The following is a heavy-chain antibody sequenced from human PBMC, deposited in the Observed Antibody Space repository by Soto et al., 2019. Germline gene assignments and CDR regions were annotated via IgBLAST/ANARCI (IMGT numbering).Heavy chain of an antibody. CDR2: IYPGDSDT. V-gene: IGHV5-51*01. CDR3: ARPSYSISRYYGMDV. D-gene: IGHD6-6*01. Sequence: EVQLVQSGAEVKKPGESLKISCKGSGYSFTSYWIGWVRQMPGKGLEWMGIIYPGDSDTRYSPSFEGQVTISADKSITTAYLQWSSLKASDTAMYYCARPSYSISRYYGMDVWGQGTTVTVSS. CDR1: GYSFTSYW. J-gene: IGHJ6*02.